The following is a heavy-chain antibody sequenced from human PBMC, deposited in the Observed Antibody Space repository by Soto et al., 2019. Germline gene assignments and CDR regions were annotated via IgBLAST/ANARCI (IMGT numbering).Heavy chain of an antibody. V-gene: IGHV1-69*13. J-gene: IGHJ4*02. Sequence: SVKVSCKASGGTFSSYAISWVRQAPGQGLEWMGGIIPIFGTANYAQKFQGRVTITADESTSTAYMELSSLRSEDTAVYYCASLLATDYYDNSGYYGYWGQGTLVTVSS. CDR3: ASLLATDYYDNSGYYGY. CDR2: IIPIFGTA. CDR1: GGTFSSYA. D-gene: IGHD3-22*01.